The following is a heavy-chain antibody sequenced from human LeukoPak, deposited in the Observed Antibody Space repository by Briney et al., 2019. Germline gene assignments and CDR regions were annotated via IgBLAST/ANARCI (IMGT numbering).Heavy chain of an antibody. V-gene: IGHV3-23*01. D-gene: IGHD3-22*01. J-gene: IGHJ5*02. CDR3: AKDLLDYYDSSGYYFNWFDP. Sequence: PPGGSLRLSCAASGFTFSSYAMSWVRQAPGEGLEWVSAISGSGGSTYYADSVKGRFTISRENSKNTLYLQMNSLRAEDTAVYYFAKDLLDYYDSSGYYFNWFDPWGQGTLVTVSS. CDR1: GFTFSSYA. CDR2: ISGSGGST.